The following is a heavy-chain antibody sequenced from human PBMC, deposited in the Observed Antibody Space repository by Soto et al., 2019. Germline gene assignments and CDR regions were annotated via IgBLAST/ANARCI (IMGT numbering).Heavy chain of an antibody. D-gene: IGHD3-10*01. CDR1: GIPVSSNY. CDR3: ARDGPYYYASRMDV. V-gene: IGHV3-53*04. CDR2: LHSGGDT. Sequence: EVQLVESGGGLVQPGGSLRLSCAASGIPVSSNYMTWVRQAPGKGLEWVSVLHSGGDTYYANSVKGRFTISRHDSTNTLFLQMNSLTHEDTAVYYCARDGPYYYASRMDVWGQGPTVTVSS. J-gene: IGHJ6*02.